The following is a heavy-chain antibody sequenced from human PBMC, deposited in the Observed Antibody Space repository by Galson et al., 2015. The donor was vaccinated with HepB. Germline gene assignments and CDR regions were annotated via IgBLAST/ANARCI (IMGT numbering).Heavy chain of an antibody. D-gene: IGHD2-2*01. CDR1: GYSFRNYW. Sequence: QSGAEVKKPGESLKISCKASGYSFRNYWIGWVRQMPGKGLECMGIIYPGDSDTRYSPSFQGQVTLSADKSTNTAYLQWSSLKASDTAMYYCARLGHEGYHYYGMDVWGQGTTVTVSS. J-gene: IGHJ6*02. V-gene: IGHV5-51*01. CDR2: IYPGDSDT. CDR3: ARLGHEGYHYYGMDV.